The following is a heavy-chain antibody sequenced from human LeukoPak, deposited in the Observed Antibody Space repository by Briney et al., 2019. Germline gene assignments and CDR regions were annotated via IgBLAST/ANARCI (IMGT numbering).Heavy chain of an antibody. J-gene: IGHJ6*02. D-gene: IGHD3-16*01. CDR3: ATYTHWVAGDV. V-gene: IGHV3-7*01. CDR2: MNQDGSEK. Sequence: GGSLRPSCAASGFTFSDSWMSWVRQAPGKGPEWVANMNQDGSEKDYVDSVKGRFTISRDNARNSLYLQMGSLRAEDTAVYYCATYTHWVAGDVWGQGTTVTVSS. CDR1: GFTFSDSW.